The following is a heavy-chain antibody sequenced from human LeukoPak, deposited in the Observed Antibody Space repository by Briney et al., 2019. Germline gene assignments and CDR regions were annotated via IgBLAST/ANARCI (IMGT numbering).Heavy chain of an antibody. D-gene: IGHD3-22*01. CDR2: INRSGST. CDR3: AKSNGYGLIDI. J-gene: IGHJ3*02. CDR1: GGSFSGYY. Sequence: SETLSLTCAVYGGSFSGYYWSWIRQPPGKGLEWIGEINRSGSTNYNPSLKSRVTISLDTSRNQFSLKLNSVTAADTAVYYCAKSNGYGLIDIWGQGTMVTVSS. V-gene: IGHV4-34*01.